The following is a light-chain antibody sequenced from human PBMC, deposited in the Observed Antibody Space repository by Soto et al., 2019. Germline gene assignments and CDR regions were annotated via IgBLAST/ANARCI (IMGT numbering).Light chain of an antibody. CDR1: QDINKW. J-gene: IGKJ4*01. V-gene: IGKV1-12*01. CDR2: TAS. Sequence: DIQMTQSPSSVSASVGDRVTITCRASQDINKWLAWYQQKTGLAPNLVIYTASRLHGGGPSRFSGSASGTDFTLTISSLQPEDVTTCYCQQGKRFPRTVGGGTKVDIK. CDR3: QQGKRFPRT.